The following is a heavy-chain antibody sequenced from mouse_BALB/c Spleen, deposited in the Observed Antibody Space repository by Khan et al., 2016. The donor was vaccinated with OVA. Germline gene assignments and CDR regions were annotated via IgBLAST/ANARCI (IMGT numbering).Heavy chain of an antibody. J-gene: IGHJ1*01. V-gene: IGHV3-5*02. D-gene: IGHD1-1*01. CDR2: IYYSGTV. CDR1: GISITSGNYR. CDR3: ARDYGSLYWFFDV. Sequence: DVKLQESGPGLVKPSQTVSLTCTVTGISITSGNYRWSWIRQFPGNKLEWIGNIYYSGTVTYNPSLTSRTTITRDTSKNQFFLEMNSVTAEDTATYYCARDYGSLYWFFDVWGAETTVTVSS.